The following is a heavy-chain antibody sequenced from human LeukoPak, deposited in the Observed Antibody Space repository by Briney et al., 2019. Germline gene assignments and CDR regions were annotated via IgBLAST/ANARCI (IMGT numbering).Heavy chain of an antibody. Sequence: WASVTVSCKASGYTFTSYGISWVRRAPGQGLEWMGWISAYNGNTNYAQKLQGRVTMTTDTSTSTAYMELRSLRSDDTAVYYCAREGATDYYLDYWGQGTLVTVSS. CDR3: AREGATDYYLDY. D-gene: IGHD4-11*01. CDR1: GYTFTSYG. CDR2: ISAYNGNT. V-gene: IGHV1-18*01. J-gene: IGHJ4*02.